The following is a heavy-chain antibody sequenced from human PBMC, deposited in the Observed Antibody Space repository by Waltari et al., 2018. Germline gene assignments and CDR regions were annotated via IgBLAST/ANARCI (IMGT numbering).Heavy chain of an antibody. J-gene: IGHJ6*03. CDR3: ARAYYYGSGSYLDYYYYMDV. D-gene: IGHD3-10*01. Sequence: QVQLVQSGAEVKKPGSSVKVSCKASGGTFSSYAISWVRQAPGQGLEWMGGIIPIFGTANYAQKVQGRVTITADESTSTAYMELSSLRSEDTAVYYCARAYYYGSGSYLDYYYYMDVWGKGTTVTVSS. CDR2: IIPIFGTA. CDR1: GGTFSSYA. V-gene: IGHV1-69*01.